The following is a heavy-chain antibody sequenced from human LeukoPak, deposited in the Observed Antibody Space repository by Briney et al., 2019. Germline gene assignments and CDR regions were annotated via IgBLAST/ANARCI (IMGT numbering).Heavy chain of an antibody. J-gene: IGHJ4*02. Sequence: SVKVSCKASGGTFSSYAISRVRQAPGQWLEWMGGIIPIFGTANYAQKFQGRVTITTDESTSTAYMELSSLRSEDTAVYYCARAQRVVAALFDYWGQGTLVTVSS. CDR1: GGTFSSYA. CDR2: IIPIFGTA. CDR3: ARAQRVVAALFDY. D-gene: IGHD2-15*01. V-gene: IGHV1-69*05.